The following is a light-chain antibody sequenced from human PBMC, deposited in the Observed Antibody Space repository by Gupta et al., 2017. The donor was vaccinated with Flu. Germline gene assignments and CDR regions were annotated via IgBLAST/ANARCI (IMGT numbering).Light chain of an antibody. CDR1: ECNIVNNY. V-gene: IGLV6-57*03. CDR2: EDN. CDR3: QSYDNGDPV. J-gene: IGLJ2*01. Sequence: FVLTQPHSVSASPGNTVPLPRTRSECNIVNNYVQWFQQRPGSAPTPIIYEDNQRPSGVPDRFTGSIDESSNSASLTISGLRPDDEADYDCQSYDNGDPVFGGGTKLTVL.